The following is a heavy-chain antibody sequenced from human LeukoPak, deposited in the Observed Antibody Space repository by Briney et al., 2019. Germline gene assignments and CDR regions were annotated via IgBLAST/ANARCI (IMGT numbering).Heavy chain of an antibody. V-gene: IGHV3-11*06. CDR3: AREKSGTTSYYFDY. D-gene: IGHD1-1*01. CDR2: ISSSSSYT. CDR1: GFTVSSNY. J-gene: IGHJ4*02. Sequence: GGSLRLSCAASGFTVSSNYMSWVRQAPGKGLEWVSYISSSSSYTNYADSVKGRFTISRDNAKNSLYLQMNSLRAEDTAVYYCAREKSGTTSYYFDYWGQGTLVTVSS.